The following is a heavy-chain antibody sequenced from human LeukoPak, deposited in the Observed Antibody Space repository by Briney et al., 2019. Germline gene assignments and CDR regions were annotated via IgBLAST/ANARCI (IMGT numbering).Heavy chain of an antibody. D-gene: IGHD6-6*01. CDR3: AKRVEYSSSSGGYFDY. V-gene: IGHV3-23*01. CDR1: GFTFSTYG. Sequence: GGSLRLSCAASGFTFSTYGMSWVRQAPGEGPEWVSAISDDGKNTYYANSVKSRFTISRDNSKNSMSLQMNSLRVEDTAVYYCAKRVEYSSSSGGYFDYWGQGILVTVSS. CDR2: ISDDGKNT. J-gene: IGHJ4*02.